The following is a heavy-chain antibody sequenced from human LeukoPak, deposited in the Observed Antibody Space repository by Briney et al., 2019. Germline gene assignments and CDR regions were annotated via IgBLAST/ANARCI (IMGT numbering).Heavy chain of an antibody. Sequence: GGSLRLSCAASGSTFSSYSMNWVRQAPGKGLEWVSSISSSSSYIYYADSVKGRFTISRDNAKNSLYLQMNSLRAEDTAVYYCARDSDWAFDYWGQGSLVTVSS. CDR2: ISSSSSYI. D-gene: IGHD3-9*01. CDR1: GSTFSSYS. CDR3: ARDSDWAFDY. V-gene: IGHV3-21*01. J-gene: IGHJ4*02.